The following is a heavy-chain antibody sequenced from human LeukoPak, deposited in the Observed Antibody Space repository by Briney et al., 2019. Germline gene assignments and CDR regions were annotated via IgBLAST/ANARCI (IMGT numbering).Heavy chain of an antibody. CDR2: IRYDGSNK. CDR1: GFTFNTYG. J-gene: IGHJ4*02. D-gene: IGHD3-3*01. V-gene: IGHV3-30*02. CDR3: AREMRPSYDFWSGYPLDY. Sequence: GGSLRLSCAASGFTFNTYGMSWVRQAPGKGLGWVAFIRYDGSNKYYADSVKGRFTISRDNSQNTLYLQMNSLRAEDTAVYYCAREMRPSYDFWSGYPLDYWGQGTLVTVSS.